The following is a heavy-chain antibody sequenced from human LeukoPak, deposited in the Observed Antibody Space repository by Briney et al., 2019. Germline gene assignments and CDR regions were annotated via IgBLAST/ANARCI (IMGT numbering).Heavy chain of an antibody. Sequence: QPGGSLRLSCAASGFTFSSYAMSWVRQAPGKGLEWVSAISGSGGSTYYADSVKGRFTISRDNSKNTLYLQINSLRAEDTAVYYCANMKGKAVYYYYYMDVWGKGTTVTVSS. D-gene: IGHD6-19*01. CDR1: GFTFSSYA. V-gene: IGHV3-23*01. CDR2: ISGSGGST. J-gene: IGHJ6*03. CDR3: ANMKGKAVYYYYYMDV.